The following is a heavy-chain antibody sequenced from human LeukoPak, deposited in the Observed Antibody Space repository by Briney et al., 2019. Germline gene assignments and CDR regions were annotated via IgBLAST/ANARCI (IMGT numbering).Heavy chain of an antibody. J-gene: IGHJ4*02. CDR3: ARSSNYYDSSGYPFDY. Sequence: GESLKTSCKGSGYSFTSYWIGWVRQMPGKGLEWMGIIYPGDSDTRYSPSFQGQVTISADKSISTAYLQWSSLKASDTAMYYCARSSNYYDSSGYPFDYWGQGTLVTVSS. D-gene: IGHD3-22*01. V-gene: IGHV5-51*01. CDR1: GYSFTSYW. CDR2: IYPGDSDT.